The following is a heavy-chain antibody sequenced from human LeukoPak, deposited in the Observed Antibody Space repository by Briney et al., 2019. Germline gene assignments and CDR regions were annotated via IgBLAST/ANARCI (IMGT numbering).Heavy chain of an antibody. V-gene: IGHV3-23*01. CDR3: AKQAYCSSTSCYLVDY. CDR1: GSTFASYS. CDR2: IMGSGGST. Sequence: GGSLRLSRAPAGSTFASYSMRWARQAPGEGLGWVSSIMGSGGSTYYAASVKGRFTISRDNSKNTLYLQMNSLRAEDTAVYYCAKQAYCSSTSCYLVDYWGQGTLVTVSS. D-gene: IGHD2-2*01. J-gene: IGHJ4*02.